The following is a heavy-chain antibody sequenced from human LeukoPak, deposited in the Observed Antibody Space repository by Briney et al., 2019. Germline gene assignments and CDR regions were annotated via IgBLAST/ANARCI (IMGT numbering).Heavy chain of an antibody. J-gene: IGHJ4*02. D-gene: IGHD3-3*02. CDR3: AKASWVSSADAVL. CDR2: LRGDGDT. V-gene: IGHV3-23*01. CDR1: GFTFSSYA. Sequence: GGSLRLSCAASGFTFSSYAMSWVRQAPARGLEWVSSLRGDGDTFYADSVKGRFTLSRDESRNTVYLQMNNLRVEDTAVCFCAKASWVSSADAVLWGQGTLVTVSS.